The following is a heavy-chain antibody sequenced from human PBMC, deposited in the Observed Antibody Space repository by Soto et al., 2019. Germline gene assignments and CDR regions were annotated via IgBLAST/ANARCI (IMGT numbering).Heavy chain of an antibody. CDR1: GYNFNRYW. J-gene: IGHJ3*02. D-gene: IGHD6-13*01. Sequence: EVYLAQSGAELKKPGESLKISCKGSGYNFNRYWIGWVRQMPGKGLGLMGVIYPGDSDTRYSPSLQGQVTISADKSSSAAYLQWRSLQASDTATYYCARSLVNGTYDAFDIWGQGTMVTVSS. V-gene: IGHV5-51*03. CDR2: IYPGDSDT. CDR3: ARSLVNGTYDAFDI.